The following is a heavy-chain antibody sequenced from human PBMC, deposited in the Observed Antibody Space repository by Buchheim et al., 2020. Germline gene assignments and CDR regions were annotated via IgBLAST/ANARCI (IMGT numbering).Heavy chain of an antibody. V-gene: IGHV3-48*04. CDR2: ISSSSSTI. CDR1: GFTFSSYS. D-gene: IGHD6-19*01. Sequence: EVQLVESGGGLVQPGGSLRLSCAASGFTFSSYSMNWVRQAPGKGLEWVSYISSSSSTIYYADSVKGRFIISRDNAKNSLYLQMNSLSAEDTAVYYCARVQGRGVAVAGTVDYWGQGTL. CDR3: ARVQGRGVAVAGTVDY. J-gene: IGHJ4*02.